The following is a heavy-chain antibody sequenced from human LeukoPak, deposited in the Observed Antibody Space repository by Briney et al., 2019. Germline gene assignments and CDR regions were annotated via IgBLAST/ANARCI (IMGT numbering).Heavy chain of an antibody. V-gene: IGHV3-23*01. J-gene: IGHJ3*02. CDR3: AKDPTVTPGPSDAFDI. CDR1: GFTFSSYA. CDR2: ISGSGGST. D-gene: IGHD2-21*02. Sequence: GGSLRLSCAASGFTFSSYAMSWVRQAPGKGLEWVSAISGSGGSTYYADSVKGRFTISRDNSKNTLYLQMNSLRAEDTAVYYCAKDPTVTPGPSDAFDIWGQGTMVTVSS.